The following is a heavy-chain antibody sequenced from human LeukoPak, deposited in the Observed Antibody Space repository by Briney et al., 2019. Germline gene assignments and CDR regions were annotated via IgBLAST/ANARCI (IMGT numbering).Heavy chain of an antibody. CDR2: IYYSGST. D-gene: IGHD6-13*01. Sequence: PETLSLTCTVSRDSTRSRSSSYYWGWIRQPPGKGLEWIGTIYYSGSTYYKPSLKSRVTISVDTSKNQFSLKLSSVTAADTAVYYCARDGASSSWPHWFDPWGQGTLVTVSS. CDR1: RDSTRSRSSSYY. CDR3: ARDGASSSWPHWFDP. V-gene: IGHV4-39*07. J-gene: IGHJ5*02.